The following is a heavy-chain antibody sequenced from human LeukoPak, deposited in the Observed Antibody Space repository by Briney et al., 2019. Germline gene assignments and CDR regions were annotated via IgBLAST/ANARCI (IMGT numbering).Heavy chain of an antibody. D-gene: IGHD2-2*01. CDR3: ARSKLLSGDYYYYGMDV. J-gene: IGHJ6*02. V-gene: IGHV4-61*02. CDR1: GGSISSGSYY. Sequence: SQTLPLTCTVSGGSISSGSYYWSWIRQPAGKGLEWIGRIYTSGSTNYNPSLKSRVTISVDTSKNQFSLKLSSVTAADTAVYYCARSKLLSGDYYYYGMDVWGQGTTVTVSS. CDR2: IYTSGST.